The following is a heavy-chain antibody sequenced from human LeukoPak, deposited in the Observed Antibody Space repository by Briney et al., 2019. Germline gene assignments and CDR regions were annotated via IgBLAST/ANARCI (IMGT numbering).Heavy chain of an antibody. CDR1: GGSIRSSTNY. D-gene: IGHD1-1*01. J-gene: IGHJ4*02. Sequence: RSSETLSLTCTVSGGSIRSSTNYWGWIRQPPGKGLEWIGYIYYTGSTNYNPSLKSRVTMSVDTSKNQFSLRLNSVTAADAAVYYCAKPGDWNDLPYWGQGTLVTVSS. V-gene: IGHV4-61*05. CDR2: IYYTGST. CDR3: AKPGDWNDLPY.